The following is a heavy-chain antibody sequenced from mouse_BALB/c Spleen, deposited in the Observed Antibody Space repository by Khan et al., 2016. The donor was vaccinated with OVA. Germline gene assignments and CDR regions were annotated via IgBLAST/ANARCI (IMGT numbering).Heavy chain of an antibody. CDR1: GYIFTSYW. CDR2: IYPGTDNT. Sequence: QVQLKESGAELVRPGASVKLSCKTSGYIFTSYWIHWVEQRSGQGLEWIARIYPGTDNTYYNEKFKDKATLTADKSSSTYYMQLSSLKSEDSDVYFWDRDEGLYHFDHWGQGTTLTVSS. V-gene: IGHV1-76*01. CDR3: DRDEGLYHFDH. J-gene: IGHJ2*01.